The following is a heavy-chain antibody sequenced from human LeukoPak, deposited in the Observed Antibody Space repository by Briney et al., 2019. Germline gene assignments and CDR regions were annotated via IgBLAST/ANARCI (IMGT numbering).Heavy chain of an antibody. J-gene: IGHJ4*02. CDR3: TRSPRGSSWYPFDY. D-gene: IGHD6-13*01. CDR2: IYYSGNT. Sequence: SETLSLTCSVSADSISRSSYFWGWIRQPPGKGLEWIANIYYSGNTFYNPSLKSRVTISVDTSKNQFSLQLNSVTPEDTAVYYCTRSPRGSSWYPFDYWGQGTLVTVSS. CDR1: ADSISRSSYF. V-gene: IGHV4-39*07.